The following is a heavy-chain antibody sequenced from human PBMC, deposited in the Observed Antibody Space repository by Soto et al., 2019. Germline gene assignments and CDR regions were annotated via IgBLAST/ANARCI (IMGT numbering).Heavy chain of an antibody. CDR1: GFTFSSYA. V-gene: IGHV3-23*01. Sequence: EVQLLESGGGLVQPGGSLRLSCAASGFTFSSYAMGWVRQAPRKRLEWVSAISGSGGSTYYADSVKGRFTISRDNSKNTLYLQMNSLRAEDTAVYYCAKAGRIAVAGTDYWGQGTLVTVSS. D-gene: IGHD6-19*01. J-gene: IGHJ4*02. CDR2: ISGSGGST. CDR3: AKAGRIAVAGTDY.